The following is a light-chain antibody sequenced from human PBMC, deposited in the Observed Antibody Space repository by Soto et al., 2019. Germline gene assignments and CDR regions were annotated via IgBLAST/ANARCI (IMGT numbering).Light chain of an antibody. V-gene: IGLV1-40*01. CDR3: RSYDSSLSGYV. CDR2: GNS. CDR1: SSNIGAGYD. J-gene: IGLJ1*01. Sequence: QSVLTQPPSVYGAPGQRVTISCTGRSSNIGAGYDVHWYQKLPGTAPKVLIYGNSNRPSVVPDRFSGSKSGTSASLAITGLQAEDEADYYCRSYDSSLSGYVFGTGTKVTVL.